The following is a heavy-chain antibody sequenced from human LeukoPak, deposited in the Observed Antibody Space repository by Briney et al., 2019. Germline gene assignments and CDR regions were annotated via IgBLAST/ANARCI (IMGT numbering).Heavy chain of an antibody. V-gene: IGHV3-9*03. CDR1: GFTFDDYA. Sequence: GRSLRLSCAASGFTFDDYAMHWVRQAPGKGLEWVSGIRWNSGSIGYADSVKGRFTISRDNAKNSLYLQMNSLRAEDMALYYCATGALYYDILTGYYNSGWFDPWGQGTLVTVSS. D-gene: IGHD3-9*01. CDR2: IRWNSGSI. J-gene: IGHJ5*02. CDR3: ATGALYYDILTGYYNSGWFDP.